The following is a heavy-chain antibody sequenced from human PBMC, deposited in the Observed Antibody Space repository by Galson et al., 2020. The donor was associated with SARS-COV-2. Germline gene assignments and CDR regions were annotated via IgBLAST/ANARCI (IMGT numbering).Heavy chain of an antibody. CDR1: GLTFSSYA. D-gene: IGHD2-2*03. CDR2: TSYDGSNK. V-gene: IGHV3-30*04. CDR3: ASDFLDYGYYYLDD. Sequence: GASLKTSCAASGLTFSSYAMHWLRPAPGQGLEWVAVTSYDGSNKYFAGSVKGRFTISRDNSKNTVYLQMNSLREDDTAVYYCASDFLDYGYYYLDDWGQGTLVTVSA. J-gene: IGHJ4*02.